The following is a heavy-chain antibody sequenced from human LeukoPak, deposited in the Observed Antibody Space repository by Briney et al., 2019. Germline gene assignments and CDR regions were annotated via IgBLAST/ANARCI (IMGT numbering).Heavy chain of an antibody. D-gene: IGHD6-19*01. CDR3: AKAVGGWIEWAFDI. Sequence: PGGSLRLSCVASRFTFSNYAMSWVRQAPGKGLEWVSVISGNGGTTYYADSVQGRFTISRDSSKNTLYLQMNSLRAGDTALYSCAKAVGGWIEWAFDIWGQGTMVTVSS. V-gene: IGHV3-23*01. CDR1: RFTFSNYA. J-gene: IGHJ3*02. CDR2: ISGNGGTT.